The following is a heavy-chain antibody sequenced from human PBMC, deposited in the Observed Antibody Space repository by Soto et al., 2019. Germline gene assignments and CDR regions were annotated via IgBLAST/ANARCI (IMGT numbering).Heavy chain of an antibody. V-gene: IGHV4-28*01. CDR3: GRREIQGPIDY. J-gene: IGHJ4*02. D-gene: IGHD1-26*01. Sequence: PSDTVALTITLSGDTISSCNGWGGIRRPPGNELEWNWYIYYSGTTYYNPSLKSRVTMSVATSKTQFSLKLTSVTAVDTAVYYCGRREIQGPIDYWGQGTLVTVAS. CDR2: IYYSGTT. CDR1: GDTISSCNG.